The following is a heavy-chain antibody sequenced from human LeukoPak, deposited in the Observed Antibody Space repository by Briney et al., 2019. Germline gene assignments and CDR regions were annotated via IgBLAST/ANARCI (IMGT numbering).Heavy chain of an antibody. V-gene: IGHV1-46*01. CDR1: GYIFTSYY. D-gene: IGHD1-26*01. J-gene: IGHJ4*02. CDR2: IKPTGGGT. Sequence: ASVKVSCKASGYIFTSYYMHWLRQAPGQGLEWMGLIKPTGGGTVYAERFQDRVTMTRDTSTSTVYMELNSLRADDTAAYYCARGDSGSYFYWGQGTLVTVSS. CDR3: ARGDSGSYFY.